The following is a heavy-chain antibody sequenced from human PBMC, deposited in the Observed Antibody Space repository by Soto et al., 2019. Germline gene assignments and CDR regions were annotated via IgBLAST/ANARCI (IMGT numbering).Heavy chain of an antibody. CDR1: GYSFAGYW. J-gene: IGHJ4*01. CDR2: IDPSDSQT. CDR3: ARQIYDSDTGPNFQYYFDS. D-gene: IGHD3-22*01. V-gene: IGHV5-10-1*01. Sequence: GESLKISCKGSGYSFAGYWITWVRQKPGKGLEWMGRIDPSDSQTYYSPSFRGHVTISVTKSITTVFLQWSSLRASDTAMYYCARQIYDSDTGPNFQYYFDSWGHGTPVTVSS.